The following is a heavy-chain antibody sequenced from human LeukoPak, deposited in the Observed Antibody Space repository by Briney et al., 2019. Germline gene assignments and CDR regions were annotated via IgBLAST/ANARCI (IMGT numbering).Heavy chain of an antibody. D-gene: IGHD1-26*01. CDR3: AVKPGYTGSWGTFDS. Sequence: GESLKISCKGCGYSFTSYWISWVRQMPGKGLEWMGRIDPSDSYTNYSPSFQGHVTISADKSITTAYLQWSSLKASDTAMYYCAVKPGYTGSWGTFDSWGQGTLVTVSS. CDR1: GYSFTSYW. CDR2: IDPSDSYT. J-gene: IGHJ4*02. V-gene: IGHV5-10-1*01.